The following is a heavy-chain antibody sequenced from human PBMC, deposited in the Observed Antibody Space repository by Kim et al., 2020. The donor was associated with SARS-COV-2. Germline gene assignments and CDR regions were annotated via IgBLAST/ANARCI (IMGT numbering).Heavy chain of an antibody. CDR3: ASFTLLRYYMDV. D-gene: IGHD3-22*01. CDR1: GFTFSSYS. V-gene: IGHV3-21*01. CDR2: ISSSSSYI. Sequence: GGSLRLSCAASGFTFSSYSMNWVRQAPGKGLEWVSSISSSSSYIYYADSVKGRFTISRDNAKNSLYLQMNSLRAEDTAVYYCASFTLLRYYMDVWGKGTTVTVSS. J-gene: IGHJ6*03.